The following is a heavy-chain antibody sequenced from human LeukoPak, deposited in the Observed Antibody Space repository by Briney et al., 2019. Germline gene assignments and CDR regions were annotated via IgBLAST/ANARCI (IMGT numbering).Heavy chain of an antibody. V-gene: IGHV4-34*01. CDR3: ARTSRYDFWGGEKYYFDY. CDR2: INHSGST. CDR1: GGSFSGYY. D-gene: IGHD3-3*01. J-gene: IGHJ4*02. Sequence: KPSETLSLTCAVYGGSFSGYYWSWIRQPPGKGLEWIGEINHSGSTNYNPSLKSRVTISVDASKNQFSLKLSSVTAADTAVYYCARTSRYDFWGGEKYYFDYWGQGTLVTVSS.